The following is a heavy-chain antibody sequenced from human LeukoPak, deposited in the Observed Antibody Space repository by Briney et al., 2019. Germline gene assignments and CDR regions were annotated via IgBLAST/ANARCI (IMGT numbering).Heavy chain of an antibody. V-gene: IGHV1-8*03. CDR2: MNPNSGNT. CDR3: ARVDYSSGWWDY. Sequence: ASVKVSCKASGYTFTSYDINWVRQATGQGLEWMGWMNPNSGNTGYAQKFQGRVTITRNTSISTAYMELSSLRSEDTAVYYCARVDYSSGWWDYWGQGTLVTVSS. J-gene: IGHJ4*02. CDR1: GYTFTSYD. D-gene: IGHD6-19*01.